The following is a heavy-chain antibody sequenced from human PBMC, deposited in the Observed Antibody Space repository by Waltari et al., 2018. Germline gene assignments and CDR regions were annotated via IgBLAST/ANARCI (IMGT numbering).Heavy chain of an antibody. D-gene: IGHD6-19*01. CDR2: TLKDEIIK. Sequence: QVQLVESGGGVVQPGGSLRLSCAASGFNFGAYGMNWARQAPGKGLEWISFTLKDEIIKAYADYEKGRFTISRDNSRNTLYLQMDSLRVEDTAIYYCARKGGRIAVAGMGYWGRGTLVTVSS. V-gene: IGHV3-30*03. CDR1: GFNFGAYG. J-gene: IGHJ4*02. CDR3: ARKGGRIAVAGMGY.